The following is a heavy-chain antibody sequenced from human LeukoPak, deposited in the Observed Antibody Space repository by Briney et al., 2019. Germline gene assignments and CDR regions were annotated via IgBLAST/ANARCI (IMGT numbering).Heavy chain of an antibody. CDR1: GFTFSSYG. Sequence: GGSLRLSCAASGFTFSSYGMHWVRQAPGKGLEWVACIRFDGSNKYYADSVKGRFTISRDNSKNTLYLQMNSLRAEDTAVYYCARDQYYDFWSGYYYFDYWGQGTLVTVSS. J-gene: IGHJ4*02. D-gene: IGHD3-3*01. CDR2: IRFDGSNK. V-gene: IGHV3-30*02. CDR3: ARDQYYDFWSGYYYFDY.